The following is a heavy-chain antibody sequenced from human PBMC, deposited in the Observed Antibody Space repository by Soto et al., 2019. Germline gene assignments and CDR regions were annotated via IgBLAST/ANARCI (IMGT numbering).Heavy chain of an antibody. CDR3: AKGSTVTTGWDAFDI. Sequence: GGSLRLSCAASGFTFDDYAMHWVRQAPGKGLEWVSGISWNSGSIGYADSVKGRFTISRDNAKNSLYLQMNSLRAEDTALYYCAKGSTVTTGWDAFDIWGQGTMVTVSS. CDR1: GFTFDDYA. D-gene: IGHD4-17*01. V-gene: IGHV3-9*01. CDR2: ISWNSGSI. J-gene: IGHJ3*02.